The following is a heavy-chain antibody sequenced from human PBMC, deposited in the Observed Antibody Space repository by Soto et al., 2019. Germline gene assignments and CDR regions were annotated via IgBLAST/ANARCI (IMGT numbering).Heavy chain of an antibody. V-gene: IGHV1-18*01. CDR1: GYTFTSYG. CDR2: ISAYNGNT. D-gene: IGHD3-10*01. CDR3: ASDLSIWFGPPDYYYYGMDV. J-gene: IGHJ6*02. Sequence: QVQLVQSGAEVKKPGASVKVSCKASGYTFTSYGISWVRQAPGQGLEWMGWISAYNGNTNYAQKLQGRVTMTTDTSTSTAYMELRSLRSDDTAVYYCASDLSIWFGPPDYYYYGMDVWGQGTTVTVSS.